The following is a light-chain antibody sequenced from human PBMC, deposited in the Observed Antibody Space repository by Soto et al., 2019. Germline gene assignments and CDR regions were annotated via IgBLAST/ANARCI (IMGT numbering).Light chain of an antibody. CDR2: KAS. J-gene: IGKJ1*01. CDR1: QTISSW. Sequence: DIQMTQSPSTLSGSVGDRVTITCRASQTISSWLAWYQQKPGKAPKLLIYKASTLKSGVPSRFSGSGSGTEFTLIISSLQADDFATYYCQHYNIYSEAFGQGTKVELK. V-gene: IGKV1-5*03. CDR3: QHYNIYSEA.